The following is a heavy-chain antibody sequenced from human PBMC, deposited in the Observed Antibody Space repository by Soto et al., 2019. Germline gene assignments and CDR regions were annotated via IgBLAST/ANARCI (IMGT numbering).Heavy chain of an antibody. J-gene: IGHJ6*02. V-gene: IGHV3-23*01. Sequence: EEQFLASGGGLVQPGGSLRLSCEASGFNLSIYALTWVRQAPGKGLEWVSTFSVTTGNTFYADSVKGRFNISRDISKNTLYLQISSLGAEDTAIYYFARLCCQKYGIDVWGQGTTVIVSS. CDR2: FSVTTGNT. CDR1: GFNLSIYA. CDR3: ARLCCQKYGIDV.